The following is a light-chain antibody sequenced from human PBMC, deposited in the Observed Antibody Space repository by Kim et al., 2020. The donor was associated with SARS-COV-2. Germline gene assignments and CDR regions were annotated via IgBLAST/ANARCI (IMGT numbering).Light chain of an antibody. CDR2: AAS. J-gene: IGKJ4*01. CDR1: QSINTY. V-gene: IGKV1-39*01. Sequence: SEGDRVTIAGRASQSINTYLNWYQQKPGKAPNLLIYAASTLQSGVRSRFSGSGSVTDFTLTISSLQPEDFATYYCQQSHTAPLLTFGGGTKVDIK. CDR3: QQSHTAPLLT.